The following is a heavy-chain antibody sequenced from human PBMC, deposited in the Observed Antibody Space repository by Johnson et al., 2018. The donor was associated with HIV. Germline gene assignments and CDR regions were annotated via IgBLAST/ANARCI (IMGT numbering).Heavy chain of an antibody. CDR1: GFTFGSYA. J-gene: IGHJ3*02. CDR2: ISYDGDNK. D-gene: IGHD3-22*01. CDR3: ARDHIRGYDSPNDAFDI. Sequence: QVQLVESGGGVVQPGRSLRLSCAASGFTFGSYALHWVRQAPGKGLEWVALISYDGDNKYYADSVKGRFTISRDNAKNSLYLQMNSLRAEDTAVYYCARDHIRGYDSPNDAFDIWGQGTMVTVSS. V-gene: IGHV3-30*04.